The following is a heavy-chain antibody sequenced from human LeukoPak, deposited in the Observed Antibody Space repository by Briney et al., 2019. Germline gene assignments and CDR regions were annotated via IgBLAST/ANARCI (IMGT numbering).Heavy chain of an antibody. D-gene: IGHD2-15*01. CDR1: GFTFSNYG. J-gene: IGHJ3*02. V-gene: IGHV3-30*02. Sequence: GSLRLSCAASGFTFSNYGMHWVRQAPDKGLEWVAFIQNDGSDKHYADSVEGRFTISRDNSKNTLYLQMNSLRAEDTAVYYCANRRGTQVLGNNIDIWGQGTLVTVSS. CDR2: IQNDGSDK. CDR3: ANRRGTQVLGNNIDI.